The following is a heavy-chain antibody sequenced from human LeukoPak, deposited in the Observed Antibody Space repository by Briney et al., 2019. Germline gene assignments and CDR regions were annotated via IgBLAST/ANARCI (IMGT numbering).Heavy chain of an antibody. CDR3: ARSYGASDY. CDR2: ISSSGSTI. V-gene: IGHV3-48*01. D-gene: IGHD4-17*01. Sequence: PGGSLRLSCAASGFTFSIYNMNWVRQAPGKGMEWLSYISSSGSTIYYADSVKGRFTVSRDSAKNSLYPQMNNLRADDTAVYFCARSYGASDYWGQGTLVTVSS. J-gene: IGHJ4*02. CDR1: GFTFSIYN.